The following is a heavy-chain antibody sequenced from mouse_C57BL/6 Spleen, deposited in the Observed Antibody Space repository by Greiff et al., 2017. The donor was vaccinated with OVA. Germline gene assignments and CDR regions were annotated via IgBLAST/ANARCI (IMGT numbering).Heavy chain of an antibody. CDR2: ISPRSGNT. CDR3: ARECSTVVGNYFDY. J-gene: IGHJ2*01. V-gene: IGHV1-81*01. CDR1: GYTFTSYG. D-gene: IGHD1-1*01. Sequence: VQLQQSGAELARPGASVKLSCKASGYTFTSYGISWVKQRTGQGLEWIGEISPRSGNTYYNEKFKGKATLTADKYSSTAYMELRSLTSEDSAVYFSARECSTVVGNYFDYWGQGTTLTVSS.